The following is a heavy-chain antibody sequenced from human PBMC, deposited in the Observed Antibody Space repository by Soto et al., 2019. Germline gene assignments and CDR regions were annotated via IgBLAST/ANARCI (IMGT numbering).Heavy chain of an antibody. CDR3: ARAHLYCTNGVCRFDY. CDR1: GEGMSRYP. D-gene: IGHD2-8*01. Sequence: GFLVKRDRKGSGEGMSRYPSGCGRHAPGQGLEWMGGIIPIFGTANYAQKFQGRVTITADESTSTAYMELSSLRSEDTAVYYCARAHLYCTNGVCRFDYWGQGTLVTVSS. CDR2: IIPIFGTA. V-gene: IGHV1-69*01. J-gene: IGHJ4*02.